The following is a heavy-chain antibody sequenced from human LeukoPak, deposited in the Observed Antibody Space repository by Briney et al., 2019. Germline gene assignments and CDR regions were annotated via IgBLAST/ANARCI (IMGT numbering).Heavy chain of an antibody. J-gene: IGHJ6*02. CDR2: LNPSGGSS. V-gene: IGHV1-46*01. CDR3: ASVYKHGMDV. CDR1: GYTVTSYY. D-gene: IGHD5-24*01. Sequence: ASVKVTCKASGYTVTSYYMHWVRQAPGQGLEWMAILNPSGGSSNYAQKFQGRATLTRATSTGTVYMELSSLRSEDTAVYYCASVYKHGMDVWGQGTTVIVSS.